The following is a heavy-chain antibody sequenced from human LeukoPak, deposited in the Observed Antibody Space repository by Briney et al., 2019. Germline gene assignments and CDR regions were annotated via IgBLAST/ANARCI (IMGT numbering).Heavy chain of an antibody. CDR3: ARDSPTGWYFDL. D-gene: IGHD4-17*01. Sequence: GGSLRLSCAASGFIFSSYGMSWVRQAPGKGLEWVSFMSGSGDSTYYADSVKGRFTISRDNAKNPLYLQMNSLRAEDTAVYYCARDSPTGWYFDLWGRGTLVTVSS. V-gene: IGHV3-23*01. CDR1: GFIFSSYG. CDR2: MSGSGDST. J-gene: IGHJ2*01.